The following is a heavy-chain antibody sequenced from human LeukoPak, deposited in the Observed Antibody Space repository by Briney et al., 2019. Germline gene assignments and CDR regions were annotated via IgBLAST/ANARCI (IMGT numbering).Heavy chain of an antibody. CDR1: GFTFSSYS. V-gene: IGHV3-48*01. J-gene: IGHJ4*02. CDR2: ISTSGTI. CDR3: ARLTDY. Sequence: GGSLRLSCAASGFTFSSYSMNWVRQAPGKGLEWVSFISTSGTIYYADSVKGRFTISRDNAKNSLYLQMNSLRAEDTAVYYCARLTDYWGQGTLVTVSS.